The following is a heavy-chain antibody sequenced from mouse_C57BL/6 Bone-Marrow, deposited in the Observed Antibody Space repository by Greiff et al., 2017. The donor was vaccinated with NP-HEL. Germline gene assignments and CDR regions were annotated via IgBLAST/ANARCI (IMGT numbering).Heavy chain of an antibody. CDR3: TRENYSNYDWYFDV. J-gene: IGHJ1*03. CDR2: IDPETGGT. CDR1: GYTFTDYE. D-gene: IGHD2-5*01. Sequence: VQLQQSGAELVRPGASVTLSCKASGYTFTDYEMHWVKQTPVHGLEWIGAIDPETGGTAYNQKFKGKAILTADKSSSTAYMELRSLTSEDSAVYYCTRENYSNYDWYFDVWGTGTTVTVSS. V-gene: IGHV1-15*01.